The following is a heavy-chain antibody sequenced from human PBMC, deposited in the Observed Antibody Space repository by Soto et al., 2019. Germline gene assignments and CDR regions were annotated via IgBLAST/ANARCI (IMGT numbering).Heavy chain of an antibody. CDR2: IYYSGST. CDR1: GGSISSGDYY. V-gene: IGHV4-30-4*01. D-gene: IGHD3-22*01. Sequence: SSETLSLTCTVSGGSISSGDYYWSWIRQPPGKGLEWIGYIYYSGSTYYNPSLKSRVTISVDTPENQLSLRLSSVTAADTAVYYCAGTSSNYYDSSGYHLDYWGQGALVTVSS. J-gene: IGHJ4*02. CDR3: AGTSSNYYDSSGYHLDY.